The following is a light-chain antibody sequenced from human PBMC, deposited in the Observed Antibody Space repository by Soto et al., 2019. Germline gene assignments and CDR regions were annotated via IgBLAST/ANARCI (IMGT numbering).Light chain of an antibody. J-gene: IGKJ4*02. CDR3: PENYTLCP. Sequence: DIQMTQSPSTLSASVGDRVTITCRASQSISSWLAWYQQKPGKAPKLLIYKASSLESGVPSRFSGSGSGTEFTITISSLQPYDFTATSCPENYTLCPFGART. CDR2: KAS. CDR1: QSISSW. V-gene: IGKV1-5*03.